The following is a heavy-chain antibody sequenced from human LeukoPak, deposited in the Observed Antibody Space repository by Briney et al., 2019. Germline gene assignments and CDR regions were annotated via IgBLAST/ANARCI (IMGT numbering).Heavy chain of an antibody. CDR1: GFTFSGSW. J-gene: IGHJ4*02. Sequence: TGGSLRLSCAASGFTFSGSWMDWVRQAPGKGLEWVANIKEDGSKTYYVDSAKGRFTISRDNVKSSLYLQLDSLRVEDTAIYYCSRSLNYWGQGTLVTVSS. V-gene: IGHV3-7*01. CDR3: SRSLNY. CDR2: IKEDGSKT.